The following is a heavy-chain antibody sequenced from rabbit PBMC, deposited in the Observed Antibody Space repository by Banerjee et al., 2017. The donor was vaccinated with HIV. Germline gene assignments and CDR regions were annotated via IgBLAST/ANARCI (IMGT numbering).Heavy chain of an antibody. Sequence: QEQLEESGGGLVKPEGSLTLTCKASGFDLSSYYYMCWVRQAPGKGLEWIACIYTGSSDTYYASWAKGRFTISKASSTTVTLQMTSLTAADTATYFCALQSYASDSGLTLWGQGTLVTVS. V-gene: IGHV1S45*01. J-gene: IGHJ4*01. D-gene: IGHD1-1*01. CDR1: GFDLSSYYY. CDR2: IYTGSSDT. CDR3: ALQSYASDSGLTL.